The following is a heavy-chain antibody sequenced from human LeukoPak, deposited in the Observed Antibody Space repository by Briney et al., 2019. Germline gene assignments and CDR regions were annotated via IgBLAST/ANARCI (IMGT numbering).Heavy chain of an antibody. D-gene: IGHD3-3*01. V-gene: IGHV4-34*01. Sequence: TSKTLSLTCAVYGGSFSGYYWSWIRQPPGKGLEWIGEINHSGSTNYNPSLKSRVTISVDTSKNQFSLKLSSVTAADTAVYYCARSSTIFGVVSILNWFDPWGQGTLVTVSS. CDR3: ARSSTIFGVVSILNWFDP. CDR2: INHSGST. J-gene: IGHJ5*02. CDR1: GGSFSGYY.